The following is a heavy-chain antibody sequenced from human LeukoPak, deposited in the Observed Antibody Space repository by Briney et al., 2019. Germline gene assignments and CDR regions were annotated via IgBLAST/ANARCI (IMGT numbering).Heavy chain of an antibody. CDR2: IYYSGTT. D-gene: IGHD2/OR15-2a*01. Sequence: SETLSLTCTVSGGSISSYYWSWIRQPPGKGLEWIGYIYYSGTTNYNPSLKSRVTISVDTSKNQFSLKLSSVTAADTAVYYCARGVYXXXXQYGYWGQGXLVTVS. J-gene: IGHJ4*02. V-gene: IGHV4-59*01. CDR1: GGSISSYY. CDR3: ARGVYXXXXQYGY.